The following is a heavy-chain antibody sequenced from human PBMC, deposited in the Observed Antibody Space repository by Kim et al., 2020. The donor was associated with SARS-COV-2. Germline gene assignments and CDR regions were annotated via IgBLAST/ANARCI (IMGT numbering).Heavy chain of an antibody. V-gene: IGHV6-1*01. CDR2: TYYRSKWYN. J-gene: IGHJ6*02. D-gene: IGHD3-3*01. CDR1: GDSVSSNSAA. Sequence: SQTLSLTCAISGDSVSSNSAAWNWIRQSPSRGLEWLGRTYYRSKWYNDYAVSVKSRITINPDTSKNQFSLQLNSVTPEDTAVYYCVGSKASYDFWSGQDYGMDVWGQGTTVTVSS. CDR3: VGSKASYDFWSGQDYGMDV.